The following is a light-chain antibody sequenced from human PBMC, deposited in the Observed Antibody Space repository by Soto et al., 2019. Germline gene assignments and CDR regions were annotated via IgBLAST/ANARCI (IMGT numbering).Light chain of an antibody. Sequence: EIVMTQSPATLSVSPVERATLSCMASQSVTSNLAWYQQKPGQAPGLLMDGAAFRATGISDRFSGSGSGTDFTLPFSRLEPEDFAVYYCQQYGSSTTFGQGTRLEI. V-gene: IGKV3-20*01. CDR3: QQYGSSTT. CDR1: QSVTSN. J-gene: IGKJ5*01. CDR2: GAA.